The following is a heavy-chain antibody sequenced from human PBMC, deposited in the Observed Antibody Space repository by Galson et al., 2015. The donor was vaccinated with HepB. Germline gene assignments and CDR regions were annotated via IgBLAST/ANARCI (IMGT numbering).Heavy chain of an antibody. CDR3: ARDTGSYAFWSGYYRQGGYYGMDV. Sequence: SLRLSCADSGLTFRSYALHWVRQAPGRGLEWVAVISDDGTNKYYADSVKGRFTISRDNPKNTLYLQMNSLRPEDTAVYYCARDTGSYAFWSGYYRQGGYYGMDVWGQGTTVTVSS. CDR1: GLTFRSYA. D-gene: IGHD3-3*01. CDR2: ISDDGTNK. J-gene: IGHJ6*02. V-gene: IGHV3-30*04.